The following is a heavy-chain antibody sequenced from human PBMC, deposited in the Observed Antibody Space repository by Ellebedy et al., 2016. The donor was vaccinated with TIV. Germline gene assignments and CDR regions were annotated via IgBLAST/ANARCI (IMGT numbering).Heavy chain of an antibody. D-gene: IGHD2-15*01. CDR2: INSDGSST. Sequence: GESLKISXAASGFTFSSYWMHWVRQAPGKGLVWVSRINSDGSSTSYADSVKGRFTISRDNAKNTLYLQMNSLRAEDTAVYYCARVGYCSGGSCHNGRYGAFDIWGQGTMVTVSS. CDR1: GFTFSSYW. CDR3: ARVGYCSGGSCHNGRYGAFDI. V-gene: IGHV3-74*01. J-gene: IGHJ3*02.